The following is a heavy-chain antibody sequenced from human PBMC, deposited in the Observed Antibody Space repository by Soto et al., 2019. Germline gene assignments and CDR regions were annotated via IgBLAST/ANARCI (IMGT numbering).Heavy chain of an antibody. D-gene: IGHD3-3*01. Sequence: ASVKVSCKVSGYTFTSYDINWVRQATGQGLEWMGWMNPNSGNTGYAQKFQGRVTMTRNTSISRAYMKLSSLSTEDTAVYYCARGKTRLQYDSWSGYYPGDGAWSQGTRVTVSS. J-gene: IGHJ5*02. V-gene: IGHV1-8*01. CDR1: GYTFTSYD. CDR3: ARGKTRLQYDSWSGYYPGDGA. CDR2: MNPNSGNT.